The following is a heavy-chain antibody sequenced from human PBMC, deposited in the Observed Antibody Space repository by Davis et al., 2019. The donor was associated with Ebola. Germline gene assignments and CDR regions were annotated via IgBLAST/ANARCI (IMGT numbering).Heavy chain of an antibody. D-gene: IGHD3-10*01. J-gene: IGHJ4*02. CDR2: FFTSAST. V-gene: IGHV4-4*07. Sequence: MPSETLSLTCSVSGGGGSITSFYWSWVRQPAGKGLEWIGRFFTSASTDYTPSLKSRVTMSMDISKNQFYLKLTSVTAADTAVYYCARNFHGSGRLDYWGQGVLVTVSS. CDR1: GGGGSITSFY. CDR3: ARNFHGSGRLDY.